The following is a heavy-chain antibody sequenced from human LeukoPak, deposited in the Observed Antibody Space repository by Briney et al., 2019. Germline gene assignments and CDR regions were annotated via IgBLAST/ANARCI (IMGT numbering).Heavy chain of an antibody. D-gene: IGHD4-17*01. Sequence: PSQTLSLTCTVSGGSISSGGYYWSWIRQHPGKGLECIGYIYYSGSTYYNPSLKSRVTISVDTSKNQFSLKLSSVTPADTAVYDCARSDGGYRWYFDLWGRGTLVTVSS. CDR3: ARSDGGYRWYFDL. J-gene: IGHJ2*01. V-gene: IGHV4-31*03. CDR1: GGSISSGGYY. CDR2: IYYSGST.